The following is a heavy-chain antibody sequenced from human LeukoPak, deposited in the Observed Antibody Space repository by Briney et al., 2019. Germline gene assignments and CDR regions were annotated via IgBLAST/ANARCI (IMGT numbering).Heavy chain of an antibody. J-gene: IGHJ6*03. Sequence: GASVKVSCKASGYTFTGYYMHWVRQAPGQGLEWMGWINPNSGGTNYAQKFQGRVTMTRDTSISTAYMELSRLRSDDTAVYYCARDAGPTGSQYYYYYYMDVWGKGTTVTISS. V-gene: IGHV1-2*02. CDR1: GYTFTGYY. CDR2: INPNSGGT. D-gene: IGHD1-1*01. CDR3: ARDAGPTGSQYYYYYYMDV.